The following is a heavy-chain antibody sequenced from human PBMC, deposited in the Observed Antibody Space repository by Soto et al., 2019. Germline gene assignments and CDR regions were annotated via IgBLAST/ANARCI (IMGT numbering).Heavy chain of an antibody. CDR2: ISWDGSST. CDR3: AKESGGAVY. D-gene: IGHD2-21*01. CDR1: GFTFDDYI. J-gene: IGHJ4*02. Sequence: EVQLVESGGVVVQPGGSLRLSCAASGFTFDDYIMHWVRQAPGKGLEWVSLISWDGSSTHYADSVKGRFTISRDNSKNSLYLQMNSLRTEDTAFYYCAKESGGAVYWGQGTLVTVSS. V-gene: IGHV3-43*01.